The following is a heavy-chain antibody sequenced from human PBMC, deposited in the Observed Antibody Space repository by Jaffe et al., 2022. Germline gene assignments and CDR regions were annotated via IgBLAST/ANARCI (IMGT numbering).Heavy chain of an antibody. D-gene: IGHD5-12*01. Sequence: QVQLVESGGGVVQPGGSLRLSCAASGFTFSSYGMHWVRQAPGKGLEWVAFIRYDGSNKYYADSVKGRFTISRDNSKNTLYLQMNSLRAEDTAVYYCAKGYSGYDETFDYWGQGTLVTVSS. CDR1: GFTFSSYG. J-gene: IGHJ4*02. V-gene: IGHV3-30*02. CDR3: AKGYSGYDETFDY. CDR2: IRYDGSNK.